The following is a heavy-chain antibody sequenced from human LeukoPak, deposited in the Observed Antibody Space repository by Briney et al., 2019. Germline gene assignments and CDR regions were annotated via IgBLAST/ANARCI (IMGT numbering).Heavy chain of an antibody. Sequence: GGSLRLSCAASGFTFSSYAMHWVRQAPGKGLEWVAVIWYDGSNKYYADSVKGRFTISRDNSKNTLYLQMNSLRADDTAVYYCARGSSLGVTAFDIWGQGTMVTVSS. D-gene: IGHD3-10*01. V-gene: IGHV3-33*08. CDR3: ARGSSLGVTAFDI. CDR2: IWYDGSNK. J-gene: IGHJ3*02. CDR1: GFTFSSYA.